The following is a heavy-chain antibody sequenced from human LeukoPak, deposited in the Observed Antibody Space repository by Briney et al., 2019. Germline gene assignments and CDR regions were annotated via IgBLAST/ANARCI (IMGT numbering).Heavy chain of an antibody. CDR3: ARDKRVVPATYYYYYMDV. CDR1: GGSISSGDYY. V-gene: IGHV4-30-4*08. D-gene: IGHD2-2*01. CDR2: IYYSGST. Sequence: SETLSLTCTVSGGSISSGDYYWSWIRQPPGKGLEWIGYIYYSGSTYYNPSLKSRVTLSVDTPKNQFSLKLSSVTAADTAVYYCARDKRVVPATYYYYYMDVWGKGTTVTVSS. J-gene: IGHJ6*03.